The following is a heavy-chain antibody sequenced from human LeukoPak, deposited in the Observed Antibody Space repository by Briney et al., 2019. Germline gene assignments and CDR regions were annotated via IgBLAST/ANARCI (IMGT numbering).Heavy chain of an antibody. J-gene: IGHJ4*02. CDR1: GYTFTSYG. CDR2: ISAYNGNT. D-gene: IGHD4-11*01. CDR3: ARVEGEDYSNSSPFDY. Sequence: ASVKVSCKASGYTFTSYGISWVRQTPGQGLEWMGWISAYNGNTNYAQKLQGRVTMTTDTSTSTAYMELRSLRSDDTAVYYCARVEGEDYSNSSPFDYWGQGTLVTVSS. V-gene: IGHV1-18*01.